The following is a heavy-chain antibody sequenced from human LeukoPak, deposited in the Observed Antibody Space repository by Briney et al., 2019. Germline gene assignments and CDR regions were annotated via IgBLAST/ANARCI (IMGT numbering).Heavy chain of an antibody. CDR3: AKFKGMDDSGWYYFDY. D-gene: IGHD6-19*01. V-gene: IGHV3-23*01. J-gene: IGHJ4*02. Sequence: PGGSLRLSCAASGFTFSSYAMSWVRQAPGKGLEWVSAISGSGGSTYYADSVKGRFTISRDNSKNTLYLQINSLRAEDTAVYYCAKFKGMDDSGWYYFDYWGQGTLVTVSS. CDR2: ISGSGGST. CDR1: GFTFSSYA.